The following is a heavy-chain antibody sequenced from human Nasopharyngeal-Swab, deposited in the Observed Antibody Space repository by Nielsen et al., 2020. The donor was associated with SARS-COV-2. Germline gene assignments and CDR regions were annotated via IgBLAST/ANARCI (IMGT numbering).Heavy chain of an antibody. J-gene: IGHJ6*02. CDR2: IYHSGST. CDR3: ARGGGLDIVATIKGEYNYYGMDV. CDR1: GGSISSSNW. V-gene: IGHV4-4*02. D-gene: IGHD5-12*01. Sequence: SETLSLTCAVSGGSISSSNWWSWVRQPPGKGLEWIGEIYHSGSTNYNPSLKSRVTISVDKSKNQFSLKLSSVTAADTAVYYCARGGGLDIVATIKGEYNYYGMDVWGQGTTVTVSS.